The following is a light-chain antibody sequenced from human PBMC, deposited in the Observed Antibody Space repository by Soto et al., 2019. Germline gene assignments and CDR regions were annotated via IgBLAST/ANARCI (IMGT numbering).Light chain of an antibody. CDR1: QSVSSSY. CDR2: GTS. V-gene: IGKV3-20*01. CDR3: XXXXXSSSFT. Sequence: EIVLTQSPGTLSLSPGERATLSCRASQSVSSSYLAWHQQKAGQAPRLLIYGTSSRATGIPDRFSGSGSGTDFTLTISRLEPEXXXXXXXXXXXXSSSFTFGPGTKVDIK. J-gene: IGKJ3*01.